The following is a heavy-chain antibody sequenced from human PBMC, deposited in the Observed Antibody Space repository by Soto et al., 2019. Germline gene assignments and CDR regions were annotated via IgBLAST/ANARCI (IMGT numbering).Heavy chain of an antibody. V-gene: IGHV4-34*01. CDR2: INRSGGT. CDR3: ARGRKSVIFMQGYYVAY. CDR1: GGSFSAYY. Sequence: QVQLQQWGAGLLKPSETLSLTCAVYGGSFSAYYWSWIRQPPNEGLEWIGDINRSGGTNYNPSLKSRVTISLDRSKNQFSVRLSSVTAADTAVYYCARGRKSVIFMQGYYVAYWRQGTLVTVSS. J-gene: IGHJ4*02. D-gene: IGHD2-15*01.